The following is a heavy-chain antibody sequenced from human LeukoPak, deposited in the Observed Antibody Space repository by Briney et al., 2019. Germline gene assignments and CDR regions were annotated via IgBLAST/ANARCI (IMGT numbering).Heavy chain of an antibody. J-gene: IGHJ4*02. V-gene: IGHV3-74*01. CDR1: GFTFSSCW. CDR2: INTDGSSP. CDR3: ARFEYSSSSGLY. Sequence: GGSLRLSCAASGFTFSSCWMHWVRQAPGKGLVWVSRINTDGSSPNYADSVRGRFTISRDNAKNTLYLQMNSLRAEDTAVYYCARFEYSSSSGLYWGQGILVTVSS. D-gene: IGHD6-6*01.